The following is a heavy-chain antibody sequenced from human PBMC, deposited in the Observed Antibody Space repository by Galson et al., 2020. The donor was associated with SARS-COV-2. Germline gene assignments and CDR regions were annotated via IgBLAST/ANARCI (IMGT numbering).Heavy chain of an antibody. CDR3: ARVGGMATTPANYYYYGLDV. CDR1: GFPCSSYS. Sequence: GGSLRLSCAASGFPCSSYSMNWVRQAPGKGLEWVSSISAGSSYIYYADSVKGRFTISRDNAKNSLYLQMNSLRAEDTAVYYCARVGGMATTPANYYYYGLDVWGQGTTVTVSS. CDR2: ISAGSSYI. V-gene: IGHV3-21*01. J-gene: IGHJ6*02. D-gene: IGHD2-15*01.